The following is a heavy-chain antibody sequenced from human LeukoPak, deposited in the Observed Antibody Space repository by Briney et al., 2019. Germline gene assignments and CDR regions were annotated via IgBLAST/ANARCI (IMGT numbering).Heavy chain of an antibody. CDR2: IIPIFGTA. D-gene: IGHD3-16*02. CDR1: GGTFSSYA. V-gene: IGHV1-69*05. CDR3: ASYFSDDYVWRSYRDAFDI. Sequence: SVKVSCKASGGTFSSYAISWVRQAPGQGLEWMGRIIPIFGTANYAQKFQGRVTITTDESTSTAYMELSSLRSEDTAVYYCASYFSDDYVWRSYRDAFDIWGQGTMVTVSS. J-gene: IGHJ3*02.